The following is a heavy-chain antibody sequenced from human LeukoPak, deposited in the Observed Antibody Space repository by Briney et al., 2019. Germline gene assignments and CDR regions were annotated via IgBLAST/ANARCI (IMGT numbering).Heavy chain of an antibody. Sequence: SVKVSCKASGGTFSSYAISWVRQAPGQGLEWMRRIIPILGIANYAQKFQGRVTITADKSTSTAYMELSSLRSEDTAVYYCARQSVFCSGGSCIRGLDVWGQGTTVTVSS. V-gene: IGHV1-69*04. CDR1: GGTFSSYA. CDR2: IIPILGIA. D-gene: IGHD2-15*01. J-gene: IGHJ6*02. CDR3: ARQSVFCSGGSCIRGLDV.